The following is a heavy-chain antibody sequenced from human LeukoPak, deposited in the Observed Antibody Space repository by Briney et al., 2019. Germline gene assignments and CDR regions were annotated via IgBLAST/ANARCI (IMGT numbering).Heavy chain of an antibody. CDR1: GGSITSGNW. J-gene: IGHJ6*02. CDR3: ARGRSVVVPAAPDANYGMDV. V-gene: IGHV4-4*02. CDR2: IYHSGST. D-gene: IGHD2-2*01. Sequence: SGTLSLTCAVSGGSITSGNWWSWVRQPPGKGLEWIGEIYHSGSTNYNPSLKSRVTISVDTSKNQFSLKLSSVTAADTAVYYCARGRSVVVPAAPDANYGMDVWGQGTTVTVSS.